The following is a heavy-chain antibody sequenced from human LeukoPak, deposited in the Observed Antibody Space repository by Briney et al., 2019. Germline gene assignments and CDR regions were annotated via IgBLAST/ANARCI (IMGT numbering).Heavy chain of an antibody. V-gene: IGHV7-4-1*02. CDR1: GYTFTSYA. Sequence: ASVKVSCKASGYTFTSYAMNWVRQAPGQGLEWMGWINTNTGNPTYAQGFTGRFVFSLDTSVSTAYLQISSLKAEDTAVYYCARDENMNYYDSSGYENFDYWGQGTLVTVFS. D-gene: IGHD3-22*01. CDR3: ARDENMNYYDSSGYENFDY. J-gene: IGHJ4*02. CDR2: INTNTGNP.